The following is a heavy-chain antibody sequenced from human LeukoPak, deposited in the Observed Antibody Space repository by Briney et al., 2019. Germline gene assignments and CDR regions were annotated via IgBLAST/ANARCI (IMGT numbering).Heavy chain of an antibody. CDR3: ARVGGSYEGLIDY. CDR1: GYTFTSYP. D-gene: IGHD1-26*01. Sequence: ASVKVSCKASGYTFTSYPIGWVRQAPGQGLEWMGWISAYNRYTNYAQSLQGRVTMNTDTSTSTAYMELRSLRSDDTAMYYCARVGGSYEGLIDYWGQGTLVTVSS. V-gene: IGHV1-18*01. J-gene: IGHJ4*02. CDR2: ISAYNRYT.